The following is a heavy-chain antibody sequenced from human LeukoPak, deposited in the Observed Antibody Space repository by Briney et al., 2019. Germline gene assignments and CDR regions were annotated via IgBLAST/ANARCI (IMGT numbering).Heavy chain of an antibody. CDR3: AKREPHNFDS. Sequence: PGGPLRLSCAASGFTFSSNAMSWVRQAPGKGLEWVSTSGSGGRTYYADSVQGRFTISRDNSKNTLYLQMNSLRAEDTAVYYCAKREPHNFDSWGQGTLVTVSS. CDR1: GFTFSSNA. CDR2: SGSGGRT. J-gene: IGHJ4*02. V-gene: IGHV3-23*01. D-gene: IGHD1-26*01.